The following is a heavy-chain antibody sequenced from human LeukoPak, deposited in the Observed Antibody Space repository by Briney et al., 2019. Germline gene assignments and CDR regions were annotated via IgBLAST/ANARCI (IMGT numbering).Heavy chain of an antibody. CDR2: IYHSGST. CDR3: ARVSSRKDFGVVHDAFDI. D-gene: IGHD3-3*01. V-gene: IGHV4-30-2*01. J-gene: IGHJ3*02. Sequence: SETLSLTCTVSGGSISSGGYYWSWIRQPPGKGLEWIGYIYHSGSTYYNPSLKSRVTISVDRSKNQFSLKLSSVTAADTAVYYCARVSSRKDFGVVHDAFDIWGQGTMVTVSS. CDR1: GGSISSGGYY.